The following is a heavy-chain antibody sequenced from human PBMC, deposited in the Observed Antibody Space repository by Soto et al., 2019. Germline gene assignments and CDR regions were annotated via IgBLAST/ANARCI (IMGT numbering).Heavy chain of an antibody. V-gene: IGHV1-8*01. Sequence: ASVKVSCKASGYTFTSYDINWVRQATGQGLEWMGWMNPNSGNTGYAQKFQGRVTMTRNTSISTAYMELSSLRSEDTAVYYCAREGLYGDYLYYYGMDVWGQGTTVAVSS. CDR2: MNPNSGNT. D-gene: IGHD4-17*01. J-gene: IGHJ6*02. CDR3: AREGLYGDYLYYYGMDV. CDR1: GYTFTSYD.